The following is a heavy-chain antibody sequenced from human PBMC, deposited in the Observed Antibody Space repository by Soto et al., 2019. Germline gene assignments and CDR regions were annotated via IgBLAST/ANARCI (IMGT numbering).Heavy chain of an antibody. V-gene: IGHV3-53*01. J-gene: IGHJ4*02. CDR3: GARPGGGGY. CDR1: GFTVSNKY. D-gene: IGHD3-10*01. Sequence: EVQLVESGGGLIQPGGSLRLSCAVSGFTVSNKYMSWVRQAPGKGLEGVSVIYSGGYTAYGDSVKGRFTISRDNSKKPLFFQTNSPGAAGAAVFFWGARPGGGGYWGQGTLVTVSS. CDR2: IYSGGYT.